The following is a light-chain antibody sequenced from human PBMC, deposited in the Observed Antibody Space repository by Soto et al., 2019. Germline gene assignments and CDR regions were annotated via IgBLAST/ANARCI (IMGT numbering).Light chain of an antibody. J-gene: IGKJ1*01. CDR3: QQYNNYLWT. V-gene: IGKV1-5*01. CDR1: QSINTW. Sequence: DIQMTQSPSTLSASVVDRVTITCLASQSINTWLAWYQQKPGKAPNLLIYDASNLETGVPSRFNGSGSGTEFSLTISSLEPDDFATYYCQQYNNYLWTFGQGTKVDNK. CDR2: DAS.